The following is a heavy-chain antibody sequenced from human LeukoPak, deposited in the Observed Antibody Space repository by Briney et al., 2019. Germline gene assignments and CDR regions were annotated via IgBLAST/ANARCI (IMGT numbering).Heavy chain of an antibody. Sequence: GGSLRLSCAASGFTFSGYAMHWVRQAPGKGLEWVAVISYDGSNKYYADSVKGRFTISRDNSKNTLYLQMNSLRAEDTAVYFCVRGWGSNVYASAFDVWGQGTMVTVSS. V-gene: IGHV3-30*04. CDR1: GFTFSGYA. J-gene: IGHJ3*01. D-gene: IGHD3-16*01. CDR3: VRGWGSNVYASAFDV. CDR2: ISYDGSNK.